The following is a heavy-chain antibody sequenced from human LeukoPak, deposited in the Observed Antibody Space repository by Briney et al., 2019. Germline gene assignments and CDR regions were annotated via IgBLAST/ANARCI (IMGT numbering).Heavy chain of an antibody. CDR3: ASYDSSGSNFDY. Sequence: SVKVPFKSSGGTFSSYAISWVRQAPGQGLELLGRIIPIFGTANYAQKFQGRVTITADKSTSTAYMELSSLRSEDTAVYYCASYDSSGSNFDYWGQGTLVTVSS. CDR2: IIPIFGTA. D-gene: IGHD3-22*01. CDR1: GGTFSSYA. V-gene: IGHV1-69*06. J-gene: IGHJ4*02.